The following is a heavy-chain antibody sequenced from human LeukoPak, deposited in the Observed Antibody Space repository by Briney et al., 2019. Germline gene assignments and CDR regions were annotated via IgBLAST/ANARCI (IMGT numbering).Heavy chain of an antibody. D-gene: IGHD3-10*01. CDR2: IYPGDSDT. CDR1: GYSFTTYW. CDR3: ARQLEGNTMVRGVIFYGMDV. Sequence: GESLKISCKGSGYSFTTYWIGWVRQMPGKGLEWMGIIYPGDSDTRYSPSFQGQVTISADKSSSTAYLRWSSLKASDTAMYYCARQLEGNTMVRGVIFYGMDVWGQGTTVTVSS. J-gene: IGHJ6*02. V-gene: IGHV5-51*01.